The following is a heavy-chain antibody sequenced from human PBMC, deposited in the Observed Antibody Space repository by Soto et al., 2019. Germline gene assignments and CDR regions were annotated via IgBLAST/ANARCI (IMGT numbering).Heavy chain of an antibody. CDR2: ISSSGSTI. J-gene: IGHJ6*03. D-gene: IGHD6-13*01. CDR3: ARGYSSSSIEYYMDV. Sequence: GGSLRLSCAASGFTFSDYYMSWIRQAPGKGLEWVSYISSSGSTIYYADSVKGRFTISRDNAKNSLYLQMNSLRAEDTAVYYCARGYSSSSIEYYMDVWGKGTTVTVSS. CDR1: GFTFSDYY. V-gene: IGHV3-11*01.